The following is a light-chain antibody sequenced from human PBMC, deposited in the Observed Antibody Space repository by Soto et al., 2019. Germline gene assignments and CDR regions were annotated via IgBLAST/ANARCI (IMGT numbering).Light chain of an antibody. CDR1: QSVSSSY. CDR3: QQFGSSPRT. CDR2: GAS. J-gene: IGKJ1*01. V-gene: IGKV3-20*01. Sequence: EIVLTQSPGTVSVCALELATLSCRPSQSVSSSYLAWYQQTPGQAPRLLMYGASRRPTGIPDRFSGSGSGTDFTLTISRLEPEDFAVYYCQQFGSSPRTFGQGTKVDIK.